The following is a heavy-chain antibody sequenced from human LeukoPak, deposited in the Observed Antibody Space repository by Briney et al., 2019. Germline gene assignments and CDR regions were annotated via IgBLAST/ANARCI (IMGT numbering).Heavy chain of an antibody. D-gene: IGHD1-14*01. Sequence: SETLSLTCTVSGGSISSYYWSWIRQSPGKGLEYIGYIYHSGTTNYNPSLKSRVTMSADTSKIHFSLKPISVTAADTAVYYCAVGFAVTRTIDYWGQGTLVTVSS. V-gene: IGHV4-59*08. CDR2: IYHSGTT. J-gene: IGHJ4*02. CDR1: GGSISSYY. CDR3: AVGFAVTRTIDY.